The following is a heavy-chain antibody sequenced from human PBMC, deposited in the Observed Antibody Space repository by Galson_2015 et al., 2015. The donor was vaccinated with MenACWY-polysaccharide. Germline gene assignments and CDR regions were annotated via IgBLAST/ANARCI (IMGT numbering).Heavy chain of an antibody. CDR2: ISSSSSYI. Sequence: SLRLSCAASGFTFSSYSMNWVRQAPGKGLEWVSSISSSSSYIYYADSVKGRFTISRDNAKNSLYLQMNSLRAEDTAVYYCARAMDIVVVPAAHYYYYYIDVWGKGTTVTVSS. J-gene: IGHJ6*03. D-gene: IGHD2-2*03. CDR3: ARAMDIVVVPAAHYYYYYIDV. V-gene: IGHV3-21*01. CDR1: GFTFSSYS.